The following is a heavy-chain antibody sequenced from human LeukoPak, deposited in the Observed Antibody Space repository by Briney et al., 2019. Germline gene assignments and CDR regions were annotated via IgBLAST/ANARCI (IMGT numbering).Heavy chain of an antibody. CDR2: INHSGST. V-gene: IGHV4-34*01. CDR1: GGSFSGYY. J-gene: IGHJ6*02. CDR3: ARDVRSGWYDETYYYGMDV. Sequence: SETLSLTCAVYGGSFSGYYWSWIRQPPGKGLEWIGEINHSGSTNYNPSLKSRVTISVDTSKNQVSLKLSSVTAADTAVYYCARDVRSGWYDETYYYGMDVWGQGTTVTVSS. D-gene: IGHD6-19*01.